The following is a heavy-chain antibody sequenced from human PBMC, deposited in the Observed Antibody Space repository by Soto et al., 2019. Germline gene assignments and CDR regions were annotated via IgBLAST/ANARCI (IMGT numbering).Heavy chain of an antibody. Sequence: SETLSLTCSVSGGSISTYYWSWVRQPPGKGLEWIGYINYSGSTNCNPSLKSRVTISVDTSKNQFSLNLSSVTAADTAMYYCARGSRRIYGSGSSLEYWGQGTLVTVSS. CDR1: GGSISTYY. CDR3: ARGSRRIYGSGSSLEY. J-gene: IGHJ4*02. CDR2: INYSGST. D-gene: IGHD3-10*01. V-gene: IGHV4-59*01.